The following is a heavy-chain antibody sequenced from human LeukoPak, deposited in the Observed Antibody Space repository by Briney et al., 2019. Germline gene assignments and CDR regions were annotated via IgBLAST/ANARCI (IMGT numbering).Heavy chain of an antibody. D-gene: IGHD3-16*02. CDR3: ASINVWGSYRYRGSDY. CDR1: GGSFSGYY. Sequence: SETLSLTCAVYGGSFSGYYWGWIRQPPGKGLEWIGSIYHSGSTYYNPSLKSRVTISVDTSKNQFSLKLSSVTAADTAVYYCASINVWGSYRYRGSDYWGQGTLVTVSS. V-gene: IGHV4-38-2*01. J-gene: IGHJ4*02. CDR2: IYHSGST.